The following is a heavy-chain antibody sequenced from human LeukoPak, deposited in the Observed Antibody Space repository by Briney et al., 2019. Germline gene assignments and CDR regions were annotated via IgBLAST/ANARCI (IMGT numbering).Heavy chain of an antibody. CDR2: INPSGGST. Sequence: WASVKVSCTASGYTFTSYYMHWVRQAPGQGLEWMGIINPSGGSTSYAQKFQGRVTMTRDTSTSTVYMELSSLRSEDTAVYYCARDLKWIVGAKQGPREPVRQPRYYFDYWGQGTLVTVSS. D-gene: IGHD1-26*01. J-gene: IGHJ4*02. V-gene: IGHV1-46*01. CDR3: ARDLKWIVGAKQGPREPVRQPRYYFDY. CDR1: GYTFTSYY.